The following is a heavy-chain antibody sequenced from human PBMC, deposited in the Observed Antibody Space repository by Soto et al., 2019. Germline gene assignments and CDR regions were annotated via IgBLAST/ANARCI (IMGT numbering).Heavy chain of an antibody. CDR2: ISGSGGST. CDR1: GFTFSSYA. D-gene: IGHD5-12*01. J-gene: IGHJ1*01. Sequence: GGSLRLSCAASGFTFSSYAMHWVRQAPGKGLEWVSAISGSGGSTYYADSVKGRFTISRDNSKNTLYLQMNSLRAEDTAVYYCAKDRDGYNFAEYFQHWGQGTLVTVSS. CDR3: AKDRDGYNFAEYFQH. V-gene: IGHV3-23*01.